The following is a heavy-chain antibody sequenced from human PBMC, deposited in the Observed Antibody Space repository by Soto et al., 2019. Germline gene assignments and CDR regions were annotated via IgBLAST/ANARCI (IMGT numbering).Heavy chain of an antibody. CDR2: IYYSGRT. Sequence: QVQLQESGPGLVKPSQTLSLTCTVSGGSISSGGYYWSWIRQHPGKGLEWIGYIYYSGRTYYNPSRQSRVTISVDPSKNQFSLKLSSVTAADPAVYYCAREYRDDFWSGVLWGQGTLVTVSS. D-gene: IGHD3-3*01. V-gene: IGHV4-31*03. CDR1: GGSISSGGYY. CDR3: AREYRDDFWSGVL. J-gene: IGHJ4*02.